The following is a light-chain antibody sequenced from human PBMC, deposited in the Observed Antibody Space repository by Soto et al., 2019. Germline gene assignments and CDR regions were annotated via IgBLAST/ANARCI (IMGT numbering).Light chain of an antibody. Sequence: QSVLTQPASVSGSPGQSITISCTGTSSDVGGYNYVSWYQQHPGKAPKLMIYDVSNRTSGVSNHFSGYKSGNTASLTISGLQAEDEADYYCSSYTSSSTLWVFGGGTKLTVL. V-gene: IGLV2-14*01. J-gene: IGLJ3*02. CDR1: SSDVGGYNY. CDR3: SSYTSSSTLWV. CDR2: DVS.